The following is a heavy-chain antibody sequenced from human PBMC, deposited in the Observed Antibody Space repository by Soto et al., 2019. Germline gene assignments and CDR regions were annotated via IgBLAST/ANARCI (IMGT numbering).Heavy chain of an antibody. D-gene: IGHD1-26*01. Sequence: QVQLVESGGGVVQPGRSLRLSCADSGFTFSSYGMHWVRQAPGKGLEWVAGISYDGSNKYYADSVKGRFTISRDNSKNTLYLQMNRLRAEDTAVYYCAKDLPVGATGYYYYGMDVWGQGTTVTVSS. CDR3: AKDLPVGATGYYYYGMDV. V-gene: IGHV3-30*18. CDR1: GFTFSSYG. CDR2: ISYDGSNK. J-gene: IGHJ6*02.